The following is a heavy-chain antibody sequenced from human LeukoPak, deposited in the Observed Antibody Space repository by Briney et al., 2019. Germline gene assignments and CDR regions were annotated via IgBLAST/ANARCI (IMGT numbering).Heavy chain of an antibody. V-gene: IGHV1-18*01. D-gene: IGHD3-10*01. J-gene: IGHJ5*02. Sequence: ASVKVSCKASGYTFTSYGISWVRQAPGQGLEWMGWISAYNGNTNYAQKLQGRVTMTTGTSTSTAYMELGSLRSDDTAVYYCARGGAYYYGSGSSFDPWGQGTLVTVSS. CDR2: ISAYNGNT. CDR3: ARGGAYYYGSGSSFDP. CDR1: GYTFTSYG.